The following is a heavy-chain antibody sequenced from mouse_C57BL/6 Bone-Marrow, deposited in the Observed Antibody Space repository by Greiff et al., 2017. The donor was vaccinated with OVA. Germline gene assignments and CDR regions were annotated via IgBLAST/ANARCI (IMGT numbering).Heavy chain of an antibody. V-gene: IGHV1-15*01. CDR2: IDPETGGT. CDR3: HYYGGNFAY. D-gene: IGHD1-2*01. CDR1: GYTFTDYE. J-gene: IGHJ3*01. Sequence: QVQLKESGAELVRPGASVTLSCKASGYTFTDYEMHWVKQTPVHGLEWIGAIDPETGGTAYNQKFKGKVILTADKSSSTAYMELRSLTSEDSAVYYCHYYGGNFAYWGQGTLVTVSA.